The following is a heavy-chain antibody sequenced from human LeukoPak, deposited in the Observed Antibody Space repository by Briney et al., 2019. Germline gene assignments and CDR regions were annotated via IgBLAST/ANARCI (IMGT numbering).Heavy chain of an antibody. V-gene: IGHV4-31*03. CDR3: ARGRSRDGYNFIPYYYYGMDV. CDR1: GGSISSGGYY. J-gene: IGHJ6*02. D-gene: IGHD5-12*01. Sequence: SETLSLTCTVSGGSISSGGYYWSWIRQHPGKGLEWIGYIYYSGSTYYNPSLKRRVTISVDTSKNQFSLKLSSVTAADTAVYYCARGRSRDGYNFIPYYYYGMDVWGQGTTVTVSS. CDR2: IYYSGST.